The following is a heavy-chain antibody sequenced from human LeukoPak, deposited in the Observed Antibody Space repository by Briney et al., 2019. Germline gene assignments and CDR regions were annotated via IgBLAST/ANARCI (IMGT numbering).Heavy chain of an antibody. Sequence: GGSLRLSCAASVFSFSSYGMHGVRQAPGKGLEGGAVIWYDGSNEFYADSLKGRFTISRDNSKNTLYLQINSLRAEDTAEYYCARDRSSDWHGAFDIWGQGTMVTVSS. D-gene: IGHD6-19*01. CDR3: ARDRSSDWHGAFDI. J-gene: IGHJ3*02. V-gene: IGHV3-33*01. CDR2: IWYDGSNE. CDR1: VFSFSSYG.